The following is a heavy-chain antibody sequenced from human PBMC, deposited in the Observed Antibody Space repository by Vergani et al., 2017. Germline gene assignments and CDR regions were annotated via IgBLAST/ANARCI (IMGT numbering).Heavy chain of an antibody. D-gene: IGHD3-10*01. Sequence: QVQLVQSGAEVKKPGSSVKVSCKASGGTFSSYAISWVRQAPGQGLEWMGWINTNTGNPAYAQGFTGRFVFSLDTSVSTAYLQISSLKAEDTAVYYCARDSVLMVRGVIITNPDFDYWGQGTLVTVSS. J-gene: IGHJ4*02. CDR1: GGTFSSYA. CDR3: ARDSVLMVRGVIITNPDFDY. CDR2: INTNTGNP. V-gene: IGHV7-4-1*02.